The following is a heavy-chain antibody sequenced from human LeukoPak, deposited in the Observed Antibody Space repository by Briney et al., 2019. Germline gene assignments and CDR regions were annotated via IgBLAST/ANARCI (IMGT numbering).Heavy chain of an antibody. CDR1: GFTFSSYS. CDR2: ISSSSSYI. D-gene: IGHD3-9*01. CDR3: AREVDILTGYYKEGMDY. J-gene: IGHJ4*02. Sequence: GGSLRLSCAASGFTFSSYSMNWVRQAPGKGLEWVSSISSSSSYIYYADSVKGRSTISRDNAKNSLYLQMNSLRAEDTAVYYCAREVDILTGYYKEGMDYWGQGTLVTVSS. V-gene: IGHV3-21*01.